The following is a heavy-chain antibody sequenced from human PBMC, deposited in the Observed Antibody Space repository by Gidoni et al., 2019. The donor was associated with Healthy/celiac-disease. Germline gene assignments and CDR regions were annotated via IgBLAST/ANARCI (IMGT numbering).Heavy chain of an antibody. CDR1: GFTFSSYG. J-gene: IGHJ4*02. Sequence: QVQLVESGGGVVQPGRSLRLSCAASGFTFSSYGMHWVRQAPGKGLEWVAVISYDGSNKYYADSVKGRFTISRDNSKNTLYLQMNSLRAEDTAVYYCAKDPPTSTVTTWEDPSYWGQGTLVTVSS. CDR2: ISYDGSNK. CDR3: AKDPPTSTVTTWEDPSY. D-gene: IGHD4-17*01. V-gene: IGHV3-30*18.